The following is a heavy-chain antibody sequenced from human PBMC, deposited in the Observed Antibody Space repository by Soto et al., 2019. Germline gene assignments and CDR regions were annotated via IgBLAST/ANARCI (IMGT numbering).Heavy chain of an antibody. D-gene: IGHD3-22*01. CDR2: ISGSGGST. Sequence: GGYLRLSCAASGFTFSSYAMSWVRQDPGKGLEWVSAISGSGGSTYYAESVKGRFTISRDNSKNTLYLQMNSLRAEDTAVYDCAKSEGGYYDSRGYYYFKHWGQGTLVTVSS. CDR1: GFTFSSYA. J-gene: IGHJ1*01. V-gene: IGHV3-23*01. CDR3: AKSEGGYYDSRGYYYFKH.